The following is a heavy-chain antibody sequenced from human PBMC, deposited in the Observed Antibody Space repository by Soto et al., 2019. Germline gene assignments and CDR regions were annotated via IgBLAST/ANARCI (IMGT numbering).Heavy chain of an antibody. Sequence: QVQLVESGGGLVKPGGSLRLSCAASGFTFSDYYMSWIRQAPGKGLEWVAVISHDGSNTDYGDSVKGRFTISRDNSKSTLSLQMNSLRPEDTGVYYCAKDAGSTEYFFASWGQGTLVSVSS. CDR2: ISHDGSNT. V-gene: IGHV3-30*18. CDR1: GFTFSDYY. CDR3: AKDAGSTEYFFAS. J-gene: IGHJ4*02.